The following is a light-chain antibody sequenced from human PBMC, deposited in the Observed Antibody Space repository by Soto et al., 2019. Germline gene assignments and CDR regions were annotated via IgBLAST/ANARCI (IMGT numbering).Light chain of an antibody. V-gene: IGLV2-14*01. CDR3: NSYTSSSTLL. CDR1: SSDVGGYNY. CDR2: DVS. J-gene: IGLJ2*01. Sequence: QSALTQPSSVSGSPGQSITISCTGTSSDVGGYNYVSWYQQHPGKAPKLMIYDVSNRPSGVSNRFSGSKSSNTAPLTISGLQAEDDADYYCNSYTSSSTLLFGGGTKVTVL.